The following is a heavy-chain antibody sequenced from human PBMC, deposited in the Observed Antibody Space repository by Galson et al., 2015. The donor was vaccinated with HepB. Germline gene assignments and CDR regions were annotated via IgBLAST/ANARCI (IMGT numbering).Heavy chain of an antibody. V-gene: IGHV3-74*01. D-gene: IGHD5-18*01. CDR3: VKGIRLQLWLHYFDY. CDR1: GFTVGSYW. CDR2: INPDGSRI. J-gene: IGHJ4*02. Sequence: RLSCAASGFTVGSYWMHWVRQAPGKGLVWVSRINPDGSRIDYADSVKGRFTISRDDAKNTLYLQMSSLRAEGTAVYYCVKGIRLQLWLHYFDYWGQGTLVTVSS.